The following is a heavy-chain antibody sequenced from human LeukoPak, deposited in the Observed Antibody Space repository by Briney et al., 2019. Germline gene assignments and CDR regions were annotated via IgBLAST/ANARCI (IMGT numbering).Heavy chain of an antibody. V-gene: IGHV3-66*01. Sequence: PGGSLRLSCAASGFTVSNNWMNWVRQAPGKGLEWVSLIFSGGDTQYADSVKDRFTISRDASKNTLYLQMSNLRAEDTAVYYCARDPSAVTAITYAWGQGTLVTVSS. D-gene: IGHD5-18*01. J-gene: IGHJ5*02. CDR3: ARDPSAVTAITYA. CDR2: IFSGGDT. CDR1: GFTVSNNW.